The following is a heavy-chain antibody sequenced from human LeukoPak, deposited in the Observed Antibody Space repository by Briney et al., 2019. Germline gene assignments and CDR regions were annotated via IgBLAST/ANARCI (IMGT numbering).Heavy chain of an antibody. CDR1: GGTFSSYA. CDR2: IIPIFGTA. D-gene: IGHD2-2*01. V-gene: IGHV1-69*13. J-gene: IGHJ4*02. Sequence: ASVKVSCKASGGTFSSYAISWVRQAPGQGLEWMGGIIPIFGTANYAQKFQGRVTITADESTSTAYMELSSLRSEDTAVYYCASFREGYCSSTSCYGDAGYWGQGTLVTVSS. CDR3: ASFREGYCSSTSCYGDAGY.